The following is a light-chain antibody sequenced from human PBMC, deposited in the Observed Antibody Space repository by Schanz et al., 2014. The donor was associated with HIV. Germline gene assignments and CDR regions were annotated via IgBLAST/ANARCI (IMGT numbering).Light chain of an antibody. Sequence: QSVLTQPPSVSAAPGQTVTVSCSGSSSNIGNNYVSWYQQGPGTAPKLLIYDNNKRPSGIPDRFSGSKSGTSATLGITGLQTGDEAHYYCGTWDSGRRAVVFGGGTKLTVL. CDR3: GTWDSGRRAVV. CDR2: DNN. CDR1: SSNIGNNY. V-gene: IGLV1-51*01. J-gene: IGLJ2*01.